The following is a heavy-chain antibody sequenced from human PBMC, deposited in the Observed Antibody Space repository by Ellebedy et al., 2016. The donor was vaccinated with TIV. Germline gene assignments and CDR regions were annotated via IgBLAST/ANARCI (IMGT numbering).Heavy chain of an antibody. J-gene: IGHJ4*02. V-gene: IGHV1-2*02. D-gene: IGHD6-13*01. Sequence: AASVKVSCKASGYTFTGYYMHWARQAPGQGLEWMGWINPNSGGTHYAQKFQGRVTLTRDTSISTAYMELSRLRSDDTAVYYCARADYSSRSPLDYWGQGTLVTVSS. CDR2: INPNSGGT. CDR1: GYTFTGYY. CDR3: ARADYSSRSPLDY.